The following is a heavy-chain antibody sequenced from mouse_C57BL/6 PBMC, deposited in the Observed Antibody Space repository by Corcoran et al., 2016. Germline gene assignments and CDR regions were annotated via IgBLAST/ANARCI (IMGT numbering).Heavy chain of an antibody. Sequence: QVQLQQSGAELVKPGASVKISCKASGYAFSSYWMNWVEQRPGKGLEWIGQIYPGDGDTNYNGKFKGKATLTADKSSSTAYMQLSSLTSEDSAVYFCARADYSNPWFAYWGQGTLVTVSA. CDR3: ARADYSNPWFAY. CDR1: GYAFSSYW. CDR2: IYPGDGDT. V-gene: IGHV1-80*01. J-gene: IGHJ3*01. D-gene: IGHD2-5*01.